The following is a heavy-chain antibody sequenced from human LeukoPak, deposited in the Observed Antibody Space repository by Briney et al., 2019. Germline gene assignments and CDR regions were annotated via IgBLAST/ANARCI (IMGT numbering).Heavy chain of an antibody. V-gene: IGHV3-74*01. J-gene: IGHJ4*02. Sequence: GGSLRLSCTVSGFPLSSYWMHWVRQAPGKGLEWVSRIDEKGGVRTYADSVKGRFTVSRDNAKQTVYLQMNNLEVGDTAIYYCVRDLIHVWTPGDDFDFWGQGTLVTVSS. CDR1: GFPLSSYW. CDR2: IDEKGGVR. CDR3: VRDLIHVWTPGDDFDF. D-gene: IGHD2-8*01.